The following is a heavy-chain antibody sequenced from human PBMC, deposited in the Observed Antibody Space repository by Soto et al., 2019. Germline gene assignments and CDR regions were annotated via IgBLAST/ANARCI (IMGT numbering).Heavy chain of an antibody. J-gene: IGHJ4*02. CDR3: ARDGLMGVTNLAAD. V-gene: IGHV3-30*03. D-gene: IGHD2-21*02. CDR2: ISNDGSDT. Sequence: QVQLVESGGGVVQPGRSLRLSCEASGFTFSTYVMHWVRQAPGNGLEWVAVISNDGSDTYYAHSVKGRFTISRDNSKNTLDVQIKSLIAEATAVYYCARDGLMGVTNLAADWGQGTLVTVSS. CDR1: GFTFSTYV.